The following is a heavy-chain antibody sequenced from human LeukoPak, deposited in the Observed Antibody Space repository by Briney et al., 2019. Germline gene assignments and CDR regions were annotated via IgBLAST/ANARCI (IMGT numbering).Heavy chain of an antibody. CDR1: GYSFTSKW. Sequence: GESLKISCKVYGYSFTSKWIGWARHVPGKGLEYMGIIYPGDSDTRYSPSFQGQVTISADKSISTAYLQWSSLKASVTAMHYCATLVGYCSSCVYWGQGTLVTVSS. D-gene: IGHD3-22*01. J-gene: IGHJ4*02. CDR2: IYPGDSDT. CDR3: ATLVGYCSSCVY. V-gene: IGHV5-51*01.